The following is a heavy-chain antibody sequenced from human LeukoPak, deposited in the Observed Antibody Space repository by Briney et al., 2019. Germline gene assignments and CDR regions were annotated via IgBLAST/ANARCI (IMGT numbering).Heavy chain of an antibody. D-gene: IGHD2-21*02. CDR2: ISTTGGTT. CDR1: GFTFSSYS. J-gene: IGHJ4*02. CDR3: AKVTLAYCGGDCYLDY. V-gene: IGHV3-23*01. Sequence: GGSLRLSCAASGFTFSSYSMNWVRQAPGRGLEWVSAISTTGGTTYYADSVKGRFTTSRDNSKNTLYLQMNSLRAEDTAVYYCAKVTLAYCGGDCYLDYWGQGTLVTVSS.